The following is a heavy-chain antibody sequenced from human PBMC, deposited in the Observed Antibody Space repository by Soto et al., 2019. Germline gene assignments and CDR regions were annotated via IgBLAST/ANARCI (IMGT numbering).Heavy chain of an antibody. CDR3: ARCSGWKEGPPYYYGMDV. D-gene: IGHD6-19*01. V-gene: IGHV1-18*01. CDR1: GYTFTSYG. J-gene: IGHJ6*02. CDR2: ISAYNGNT. Sequence: ASVKVSCKASGYTFTSYGISWVRQAPGQGLEWMGWISAYNGNTNYAQMLQGRVTMTTDTSTSTAYMELRSLRSDDTAVYYCARCSGWKEGPPYYYGMDVWGQGTTVTVS.